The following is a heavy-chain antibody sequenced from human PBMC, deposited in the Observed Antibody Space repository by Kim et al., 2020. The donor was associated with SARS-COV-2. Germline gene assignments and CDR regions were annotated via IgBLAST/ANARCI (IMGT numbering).Heavy chain of an antibody. CDR3: ARGGAAYSSGWDAS. CDR2: IWYDGSNK. J-gene: IGHJ5*02. V-gene: IGHV3-33*01. Sequence: GGSLRLSCAASGFTFSSYGMHWVREAPGKGLEWVAVIWYDGSNKYYADSVKGRFTISRDNSKNTLYLQMNSLRAEDTAVYYCARGGAAYSSGWDASWGQGTLVTVSS. D-gene: IGHD6-19*01. CDR1: GFTFSSYG.